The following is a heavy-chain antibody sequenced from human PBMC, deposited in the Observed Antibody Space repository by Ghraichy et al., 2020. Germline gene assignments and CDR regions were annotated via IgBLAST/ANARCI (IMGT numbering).Heavy chain of an antibody. CDR3: ARRGRGYSLYYYGLDV. J-gene: IGHJ6*02. CDR1: GGSMRSQF. Sequence: SETLSLTCTVSGGSMRSQFWSWIRQPPGKGLEWIGYISHTGNTNYSPSLGGRATISLGTSKNQFSLSLTSVNAEDTAVYYCARRGRGYSLYYYGLDVWGPGTTVTVSS. CDR2: ISHTGNT. D-gene: IGHD5-18*01. V-gene: IGHV4-59*08.